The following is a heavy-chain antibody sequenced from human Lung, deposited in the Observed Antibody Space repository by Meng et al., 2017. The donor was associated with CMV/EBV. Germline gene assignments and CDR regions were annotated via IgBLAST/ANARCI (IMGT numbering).Heavy chain of an antibody. Sequence: GESLKISCAASGFTFNNYWMTWVRQAPGKGLEWVANIKQDGSEKYYVDSVKGRFTVSRGNAKNSLYLQMNGLRAEDTAVYYCARDAPYCSSTSCYYSYGLDVWGQGNXVNGAS. J-gene: IGHJ6*02. D-gene: IGHD2-2*01. V-gene: IGHV3-7*01. CDR1: GFTFNNYW. CDR3: ARDAPYCSSTSCYYSYGLDV. CDR2: IKQDGSEK.